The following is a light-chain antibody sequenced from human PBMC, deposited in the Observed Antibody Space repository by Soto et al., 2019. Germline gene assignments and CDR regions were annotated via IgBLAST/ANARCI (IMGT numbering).Light chain of an antibody. Sequence: EIVLTQSPGILSLSPGEGDTLSCRASQSVSSSYLVWYQQKPGQDPRLLIYGASSRATGIPDRFSGIGSGTDFNLTISRLEPKDFAVYYCQDDANSPRTFGPGTKVDIK. J-gene: IGKJ3*01. V-gene: IGKV3-20*01. CDR1: QSVSSSY. CDR2: GAS. CDR3: QDDANSPRT.